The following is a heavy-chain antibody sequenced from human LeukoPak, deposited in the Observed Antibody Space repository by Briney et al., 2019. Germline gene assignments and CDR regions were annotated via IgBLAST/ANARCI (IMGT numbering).Heavy chain of an antibody. D-gene: IGHD3-9*01. V-gene: IGHV3-30*02. CDR1: GFTFSSYG. Sequence: PGGSLRLSCAASGFTFSSYGMHWVRQAPGKGLEWVAFIRNDGSDKYYADSVKGRFTISRDYSKNTLYLQMNSLRAEDTAIYYCARGLDYYGMDVWGQGTTVTVSS. CDR3: ARGLDYYGMDV. CDR2: IRNDGSDK. J-gene: IGHJ6*02.